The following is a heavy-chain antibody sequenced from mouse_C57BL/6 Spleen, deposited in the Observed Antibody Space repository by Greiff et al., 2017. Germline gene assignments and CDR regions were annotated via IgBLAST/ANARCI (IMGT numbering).Heavy chain of an antibody. V-gene: IGHV2-5*01. CDR1: GFSLTSYG. D-gene: IGHD1-1*01. CDR2: IWRGGST. Sequence: QVQLKQSGPGLVQPSQSLSITCTVPGFSLTSYGVPWVRQSPGKGLEWLGGIWRGGSTAYNAAFMSRLSITQDNSKSQVFFKMNSLQADDTAIYYCAKAFITTVVAFDYWGQGTTLTVSS. CDR3: AKAFITTVVAFDY. J-gene: IGHJ2*01.